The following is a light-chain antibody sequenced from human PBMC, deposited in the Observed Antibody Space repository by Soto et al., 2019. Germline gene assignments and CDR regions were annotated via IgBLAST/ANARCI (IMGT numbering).Light chain of an antibody. CDR1: SSDVGGYDY. Sequence: QSVLTQPASVSGSPGQSITISCTGTSSDVGGYDYVSWYQQLPGKAPKLMIYDVNNRTSGVSHRFSGSKSGNSASLTISGFQAEDEADYYCSSYTGSSTFVFGTGTKVTVL. J-gene: IGLJ1*01. CDR2: DVN. V-gene: IGLV2-14*01. CDR3: SSYTGSSTFV.